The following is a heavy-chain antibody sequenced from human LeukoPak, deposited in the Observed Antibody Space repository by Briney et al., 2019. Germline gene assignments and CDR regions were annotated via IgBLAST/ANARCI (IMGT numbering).Heavy chain of an antibody. CDR3: ARTTPRGYNSGWYYFDY. J-gene: IGHJ4*02. D-gene: IGHD6-19*01. CDR1: GFTFSDYY. Sequence: PGGSLRLSCAASGFTFSDYYMSWIRQAPGKGLEWISYISSSGSTIYYADSVKGRFTISRDNTKNSLYLQMNSLRAEDTAMYYCARTTPRGYNSGWYYFDYWGQGTLVTVSS. CDR2: ISSSGSTI. V-gene: IGHV3-11*01.